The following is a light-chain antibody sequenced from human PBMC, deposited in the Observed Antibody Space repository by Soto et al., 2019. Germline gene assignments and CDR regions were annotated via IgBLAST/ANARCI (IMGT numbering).Light chain of an antibody. CDR2: EGS. J-gene: IGLJ1*01. CDR3: CSYAGSSTHYV. Sequence: QPVLTQPAALSGSPGQAITISCPGTSRDFGSYNLVSWYQQHPGKAPKLMIYEGSKRPSGVSNRFSGSKSGNTASLTISGLQAEDEADYYCCSYAGSSTHYVFGTGTKVPVL. V-gene: IGLV2-23*01. CDR1: SRDFGSYNL.